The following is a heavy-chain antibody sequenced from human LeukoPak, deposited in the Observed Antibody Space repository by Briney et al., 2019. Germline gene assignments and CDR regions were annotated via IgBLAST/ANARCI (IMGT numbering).Heavy chain of an antibody. CDR3: AKEYSGNYYYFDY. D-gene: IGHD1-26*01. V-gene: IGHV3-23*01. CDR2: MSGGGGST. Sequence: QTGGSLRLSCAASGFTFSSYGMSWVRQAPGKGLEWVSVMSGGGGSTYDADSVKGRFTISRDNSKNTLYLQMNSLRAEDTAVYYCAKEYSGNYYYFDYWGQGTLVTVSS. CDR1: GFTFSSYG. J-gene: IGHJ4*02.